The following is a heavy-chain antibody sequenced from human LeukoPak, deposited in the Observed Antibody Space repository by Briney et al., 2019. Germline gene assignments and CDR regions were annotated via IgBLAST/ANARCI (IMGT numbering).Heavy chain of an antibody. Sequence: GGSLRLSCEGSGFTFSSYSMNWVRQAPGKGLEWVSSISGSSSYIYYADSVKGRFTISRDNAKNSLYLQMNSLRAEDTAVYYCGRQAAPDYWGQGTLVTVSS. CDR3: GRQAAPDY. CDR1: GFTFSSYS. J-gene: IGHJ4*02. CDR2: ISGSSSYI. D-gene: IGHD6-13*01. V-gene: IGHV3-21*01.